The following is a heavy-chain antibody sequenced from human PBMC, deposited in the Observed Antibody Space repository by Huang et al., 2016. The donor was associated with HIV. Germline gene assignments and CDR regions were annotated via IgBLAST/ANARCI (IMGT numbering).Heavy chain of an antibody. CDR3: ARDGPLGYCSGGSCRRDYYYNGMDV. J-gene: IGHJ6*02. CDR1: GGTLSSYV. D-gene: IGHD2-15*01. V-gene: IGHV1-69*01. CDR2: IIPSLGTA. Sequence: QVQLVQSGAEVKKPGSSVKVSCKASGGTLSSYVISWVRQAPGQGLEWMGGIIPSLGTANYAQKVQGRGTITADEATSTAYMGLGSLRSEDTAVYYCARDGPLGYCSGGSCRRDYYYNGMDVWGQGTTVTVSS.